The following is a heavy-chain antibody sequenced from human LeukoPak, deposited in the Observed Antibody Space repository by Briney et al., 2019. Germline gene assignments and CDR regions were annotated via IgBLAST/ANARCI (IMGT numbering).Heavy chain of an antibody. CDR3: ARDGLLWFGAPDDFDI. CDR2: IWYDGSNK. V-gene: IGHV3-33*01. CDR1: GFTFSSYG. J-gene: IGHJ3*02. D-gene: IGHD3-10*01. Sequence: GGSLRLSCAASGFTFSSYGMHWVRQAPGKGLEWVAVIWYDGSNKYYADSVKGRFTISRDNPKNTLYLQMNSLRAEDTAVYYCARDGLLWFGAPDDFDIWGQGTMVTVSS.